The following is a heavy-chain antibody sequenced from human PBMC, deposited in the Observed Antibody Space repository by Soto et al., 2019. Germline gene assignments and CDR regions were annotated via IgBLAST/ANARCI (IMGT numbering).Heavy chain of an antibody. J-gene: IGHJ4*02. D-gene: IGHD1-26*01. Sequence: ASVKVSCNVPKNTLTELTIDWMRQAPGKGLEWMGRSAPEEGEPIYPQKFQGRVSMAEDPSTDTAYMELTSLRFEDTAVYFCAADRKIVGTIGAFDFWGQVTLVTVYS. CDR1: KNTLTELT. CDR2: SAPEEGEP. V-gene: IGHV1-24*01. CDR3: AADRKIVGTIGAFDF.